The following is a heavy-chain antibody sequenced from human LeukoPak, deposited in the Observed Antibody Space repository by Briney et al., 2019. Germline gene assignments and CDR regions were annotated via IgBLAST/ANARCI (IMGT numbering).Heavy chain of an antibody. D-gene: IGHD3-22*01. CDR2: ISYDGSNK. Sequence: GGSLRLSCAASGFTFNSYAMSWVRQAPGKGLEWVAVISYDGSNKYYADSVKGRFTISRDNSKSTLYLQMNSLRAEDTAVYYCARDYLAYSDSSGYYYGGADYWGQGTLVTVSS. J-gene: IGHJ4*02. CDR3: ARDYLAYSDSSGYYYGGADY. CDR1: GFTFNSYA. V-gene: IGHV3-30*04.